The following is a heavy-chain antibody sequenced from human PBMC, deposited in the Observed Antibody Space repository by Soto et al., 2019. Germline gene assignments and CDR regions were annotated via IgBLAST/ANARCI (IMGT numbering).Heavy chain of an antibody. CDR1: GFTFSSYW. D-gene: IGHD6-13*01. V-gene: IGHV3-23*01. J-gene: IGHJ4*02. Sequence: GGSLGLSCAGSGFTFSSYWMHWVRQAPGKGLVWVSAINRIGGSTYYADSVKGRFTLSRDNSKNTLYLQMNSLRAEDTAVYYCAKAPPGSSLFGYFDCWGQGTLVTVSS. CDR3: AKAPPGSSLFGYFDC. CDR2: INRIGGST.